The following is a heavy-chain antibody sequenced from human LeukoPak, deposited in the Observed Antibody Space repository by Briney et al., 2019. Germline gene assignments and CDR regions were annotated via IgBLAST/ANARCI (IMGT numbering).Heavy chain of an antibody. D-gene: IGHD1-26*01. Sequence: GESLKISCKGSGXSFTSYWIAWVRQMPGKGLEWMGIIYPGDSDTRYSPSLQGQVTISADNSISTAYVQWSSLKASDTATYYCARYWDSGTYCDYWGQGTQVTVSS. CDR1: GXSFTSYW. J-gene: IGHJ4*02. V-gene: IGHV5-51*01. CDR3: ARYWDSGTYCDY. CDR2: IYPGDSDT.